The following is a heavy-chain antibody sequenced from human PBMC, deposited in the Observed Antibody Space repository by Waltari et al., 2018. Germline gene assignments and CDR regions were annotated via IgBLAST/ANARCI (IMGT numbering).Heavy chain of an antibody. CDR2: ISGSGATT. CDR1: GFSFGGFA. Sequence: EVQLLESGGGLVQPGGSLRLSCATSGFSFGGFAMNWVRQAPGKGLEWVSGISGSGATTYYADAVRGRFTISRDNSRNTLSLEMNSLRAEDTAVYYCAKASRGYSGSYFDYWGQGAPVTVSS. CDR3: AKASRGYSGSYFDY. D-gene: IGHD5-12*01. J-gene: IGHJ4*02. V-gene: IGHV3-23*01.